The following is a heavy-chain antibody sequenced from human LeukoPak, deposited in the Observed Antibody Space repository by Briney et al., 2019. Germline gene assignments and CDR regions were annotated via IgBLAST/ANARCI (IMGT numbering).Heavy chain of an antibody. CDR2: ISGSGGST. CDR3: AKDRCSSTSWYAKGAEYFQH. V-gene: IGHV3-23*01. CDR1: GFTFSSYA. J-gene: IGHJ1*01. D-gene: IGHD2-2*01. Sequence: PGGSLRLSCTASGFTFSSYAMSWVRQAPGKGLEWVSAISGSGGSTYYADSVKGRFTISRDNSKNTLYLQMNSLRAEDTAVYYCAKDRCSSTSWYAKGAEYFQHWGQGTLVTVSS.